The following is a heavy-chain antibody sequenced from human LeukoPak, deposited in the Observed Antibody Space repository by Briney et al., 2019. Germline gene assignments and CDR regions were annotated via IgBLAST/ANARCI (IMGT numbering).Heavy chain of an antibody. J-gene: IGHJ3*02. Sequence: GRSLRLSCAASGFTFSNYGMHWVRQAPGKGLEWVAFVRYDGSNTFYARSVIGRFSVSRDNSKNTIHLLMSSLRPEDTAVYYCVKDRKIIVVPGHGFDIWGQGTVVTVSS. CDR3: VKDRKIIVVPGHGFDI. CDR1: GFTFSNYG. V-gene: IGHV3-30*02. CDR2: VRYDGSNT. D-gene: IGHD3-16*02.